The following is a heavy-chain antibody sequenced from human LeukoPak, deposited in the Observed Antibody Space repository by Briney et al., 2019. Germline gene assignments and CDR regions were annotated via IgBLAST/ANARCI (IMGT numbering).Heavy chain of an antibody. CDR2: IKQDGSEK. D-gene: IGHD2-8*01. J-gene: IGHJ4*02. Sequence: GGSLRLSCAASGFTFSSYWMSWVRQAPGKELEWVANIKQDGSEKYYVDSVKGRFTISRDNAKNSLYLQMNSLRAEDTAVYYCAREEGAIVLMVYASYYFDYWGQGTLVTVSS. V-gene: IGHV3-7*01. CDR1: GFTFSSYW. CDR3: AREEGAIVLMVYASYYFDY.